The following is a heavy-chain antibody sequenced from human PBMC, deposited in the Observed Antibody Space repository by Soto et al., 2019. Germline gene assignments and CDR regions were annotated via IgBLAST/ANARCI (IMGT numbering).Heavy chain of an antibody. CDR1: GGTFSSYT. D-gene: IGHD3-10*01. J-gene: IGHJ5*02. CDR2: IIPILGIA. Sequence: QVQLVQSGAEVKKPGSSVKVSCKASGGTFSSYTISWVRQAPGQGLEWMGRIIPILGIANYAQKFQGRVTITADKSTSTAYMGLSSLRSEDTAVYYCARDPMTSRWFGYWFDPWGQGTLVTVSS. CDR3: ARDPMTSRWFGYWFDP. V-gene: IGHV1-69*08.